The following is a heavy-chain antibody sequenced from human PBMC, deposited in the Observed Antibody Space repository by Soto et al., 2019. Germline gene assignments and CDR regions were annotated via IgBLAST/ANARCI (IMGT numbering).Heavy chain of an antibody. CDR3: VTLEAATGTTVLDV. D-gene: IGHD6-13*01. V-gene: IGHV3-11*01. CDR1: GFTFSDYY. J-gene: IGHJ6*02. Sequence: PGGSLRLSCAASGFTFSDYYMSWIRQAPGKGLEWISYISSSGSTIFYTDSVKGRFTISRDNAKNSLFLQMNSLRVEDTAVYYCVTLEAATGTTVLDVWGQGTTVTVYS. CDR2: ISSSGSTI.